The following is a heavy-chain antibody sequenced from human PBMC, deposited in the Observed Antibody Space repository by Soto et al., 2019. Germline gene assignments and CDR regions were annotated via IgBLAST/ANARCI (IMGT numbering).Heavy chain of an antibody. V-gene: IGHV4-59*01. Sequence: SETLSLTCIVSGGSIRSYYWSWIRQPPGKGLDWIGYISHSGSTDYNPSLNSRVTISVDTSKNEFSLRLSSMTAADTAVYYCARVRKEQVGGYNYYGMGVWGQGTTVTVSS. CDR2: ISHSGST. CDR1: GGSIRSYY. D-gene: IGHD5-18*01. J-gene: IGHJ6*02. CDR3: ARVRKEQVGGYNYYGMGV.